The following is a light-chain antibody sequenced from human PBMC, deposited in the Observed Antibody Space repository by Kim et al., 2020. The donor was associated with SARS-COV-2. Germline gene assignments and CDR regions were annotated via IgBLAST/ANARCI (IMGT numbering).Light chain of an antibody. CDR3: TSYTSTGTLV. V-gene: IGLV2-14*03. Sequence: GQSITISCTGTSSDVGGYNYVSWYHQHPGKAPKLMIYDVTNRPSGVSNRFSGSKSGNTASLTISGLQAEDEADYYCTSYTSTGTLVFGGGTQLTVL. CDR2: DVT. CDR1: SSDVGGYNY. J-gene: IGLJ2*01.